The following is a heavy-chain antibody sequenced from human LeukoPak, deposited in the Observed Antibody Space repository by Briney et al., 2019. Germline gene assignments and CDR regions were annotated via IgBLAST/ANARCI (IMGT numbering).Heavy chain of an antibody. D-gene: IGHD6-13*01. CDR1: GFTFSSYA. CDR3: AKDPGDSSWYFVL. CDR2: ISASGSHT. J-gene: IGHJ4*02. V-gene: IGHV3-23*01. Sequence: GGSLTLSCAASGFTFSSYAMSWVRQAPGKGLEWVSTISASGSHTHYADSVKGRFAISRDNARNTLYLQMSSLRADDTAVYYCAKDPGDSSWYFVLWGQGTLVTVSS.